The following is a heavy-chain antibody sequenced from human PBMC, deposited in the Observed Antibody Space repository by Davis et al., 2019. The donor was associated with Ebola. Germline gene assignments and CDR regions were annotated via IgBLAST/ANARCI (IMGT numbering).Heavy chain of an antibody. J-gene: IGHJ4*02. CDR1: GFTFSSYW. CDR3: ARWSVVIPFDY. V-gene: IGHV3-74*01. Sequence: PGGSLRLSCAASGFTFSSYWMHWVRQAPGKGLVWVSRINSDGSSTSYADSVKGRFTISRDNAKNTLYLQMNSLRAEDTAVYYCARWSVVIPFDYWGQGTLVTVSS. CDR2: INSDGSST. D-gene: IGHD3-22*01.